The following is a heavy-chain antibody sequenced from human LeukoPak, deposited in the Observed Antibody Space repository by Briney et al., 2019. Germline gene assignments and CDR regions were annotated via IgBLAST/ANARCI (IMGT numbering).Heavy chain of an antibody. Sequence: ASVKVSCKASGYTFTSYYMHWVRQAPGQGLEWMGIINPSGGSTSYAQKLQGRVTMTTDTSTSTAYMELRSLRSDDTAVYYCARDVDYYDSSGPNWFDPWGQGTLVTVSS. V-gene: IGHV1-46*01. D-gene: IGHD3-22*01. J-gene: IGHJ5*02. CDR3: ARDVDYYDSSGPNWFDP. CDR1: GYTFTSYY. CDR2: INPSGGST.